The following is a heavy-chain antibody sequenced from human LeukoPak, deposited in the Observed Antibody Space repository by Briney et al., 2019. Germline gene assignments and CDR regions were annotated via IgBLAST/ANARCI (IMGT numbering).Heavy chain of an antibody. J-gene: IGHJ4*02. CDR3: VTLTYYYDSRGYSSGY. V-gene: IGHV3-48*03. D-gene: IGHD3-22*01. CDR2: FSSGGGTV. Sequence: GGPLKLSVPPPGSTSINNKLTWFRRPQGRRLEGVSYFSSGGGTVDYADSVKGRFTISRDNTKNSLYLQMDSLRAEDTALYYCVTLTYYYDSRGYSSGYWGQGTLVTVSS. CDR1: GSTSINN.